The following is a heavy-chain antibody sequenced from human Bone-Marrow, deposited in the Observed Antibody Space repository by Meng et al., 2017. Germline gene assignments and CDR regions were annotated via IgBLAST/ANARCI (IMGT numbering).Heavy chain of an antibody. CDR1: GFTFSSYS. J-gene: IGHJ6*02. D-gene: IGHD3-16*01. CDR3: ARDRLRTSFYYYYGMDV. Sequence: GESLKISCEASGFTFSSYSMNWVRQAPGMGLEWVSSISSGSAYIDYADSVKGRFTISRDNAKNSLYLQMNSLRAEDTAVYYCARDRLRTSFYYYYGMDVWGQGTTVTVSS. V-gene: IGHV3-21*01. CDR2: ISSGSAYI.